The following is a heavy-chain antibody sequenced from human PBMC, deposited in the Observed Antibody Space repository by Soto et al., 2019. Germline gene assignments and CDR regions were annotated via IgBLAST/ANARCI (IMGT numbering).Heavy chain of an antibody. J-gene: IGHJ4*02. CDR1: GFTFSNYG. Sequence: QVQVVESGGGVVQPGRSLRLSCAASGFTFSNYGMHWVRQAPGKGLEWLAVISYHGNDKYYADSVKGRFTISRDNFQNTLYLQLSSLRAEGTALYFCAKDLLQHTVTACGSGGQGTLVTVSS. CDR2: ISYHGNDK. V-gene: IGHV3-30*18. D-gene: IGHD4-17*01. CDR3: AKDLLQHTVTACGS.